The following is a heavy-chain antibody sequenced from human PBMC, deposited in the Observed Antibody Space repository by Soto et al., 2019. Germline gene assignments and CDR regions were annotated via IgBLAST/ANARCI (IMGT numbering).Heavy chain of an antibody. J-gene: IGHJ4*02. CDR3: ARAAKRYFDF. CDR2: SIPIFGPA. Sequence: QVQLVQSGAEVKKPGSSVKVSCKVSGGTFNTFAISWVRQAPGQGLEWMGGSIPIFGPANYAQKFQGRVTITAEKSTSTAYLELSSLTSEDTAVYYCARAAKRYFDFWGQGTLVTVSS. V-gene: IGHV1-69*06. CDR1: GGTFNTFA.